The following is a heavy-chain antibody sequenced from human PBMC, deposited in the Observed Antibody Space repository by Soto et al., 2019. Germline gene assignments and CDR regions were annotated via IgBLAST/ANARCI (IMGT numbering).Heavy chain of an antibody. Sequence: GGSLRLSCAASGFTFSSYGMHWVRQAPGKGLEWVAVISYDGSNKYYADSVKGRFTISRDNSKNTLYLQMNSLRAEDTAVYYCAKPVDYSITMVRGVINFWAYYYYGMDVWGQGTTLTVSS. CDR2: ISYDGSNK. V-gene: IGHV3-30*18. CDR3: AKPVDYSITMVRGVINFWAYYYYGMDV. J-gene: IGHJ6*02. D-gene: IGHD3-10*01. CDR1: GFTFSSYG.